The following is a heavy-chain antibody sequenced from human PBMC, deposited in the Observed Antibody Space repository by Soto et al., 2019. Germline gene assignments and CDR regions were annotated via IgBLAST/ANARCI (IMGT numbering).Heavy chain of an antibody. J-gene: IGHJ6*03. V-gene: IGHV3-23*01. CDR2: ISGVGATT. D-gene: IGHD3-10*01. Sequence: GGSLRLSCAASGFTFSTYAMSWVRQAPGKGLEWVSVISGVGATTYYADSAKGRFTISRDNSRNTVYVQMTSLRAEDSAVYYCAKTVFYGSGSQYYYYYMDVWGKGTSVTVSS. CDR3: AKTVFYGSGSQYYYYYMDV. CDR1: GFTFSTYA.